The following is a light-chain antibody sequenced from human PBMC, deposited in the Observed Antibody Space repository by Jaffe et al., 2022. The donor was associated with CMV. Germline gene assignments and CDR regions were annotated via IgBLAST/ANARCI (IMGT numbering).Light chain of an antibody. CDR3: QQYGGSPPYT. CDR1: QRVFSTH. CDR2: ATS. J-gene: IGKJ2*01. Sequence: EIVLTQSPGTLSLSPGERATLSCRASQRVFSTHLAWYQQRPGQAPRLLVFATSRRATGIPDRFSGSGSETDFTLTISRLEPEDFAVYYCQQYGGSPPYTFGLGTRLEIK. V-gene: IGKV3-20*01.